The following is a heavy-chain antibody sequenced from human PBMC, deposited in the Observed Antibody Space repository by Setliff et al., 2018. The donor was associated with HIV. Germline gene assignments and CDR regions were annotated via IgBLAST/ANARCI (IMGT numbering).Heavy chain of an antibody. J-gene: IGHJ4*02. CDR3: GGFGAPIGY. CDR2: IGSKTYGGTT. V-gene: IGHV3-49*04. D-gene: IGHD3-10*01. Sequence: GGSLRLSCTTSGFMFGDYAVSWVRQAPGKGLEWVGFIGSKTYGGTTEYAASGKGRFTISSDDSTSVAHLQMNSLKTEDTAVYYCGGFGAPIGYWGQGTLVTVSS. CDR1: GFMFGDYA.